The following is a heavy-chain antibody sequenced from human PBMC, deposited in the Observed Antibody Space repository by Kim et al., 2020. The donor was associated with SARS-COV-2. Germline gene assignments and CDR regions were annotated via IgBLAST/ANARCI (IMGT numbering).Heavy chain of an antibody. Sequence: SETLSLTCTVSGGSISSYYWSWIRQPPGKGLEWIGYIYYSGSTNYNPSLKSRVTISVDTSKNQFSLKLSSVTAADTAVYYCARQGIAVAGIFDYWGQGTL. CDR2: IYYSGST. V-gene: IGHV4-59*08. J-gene: IGHJ4*02. CDR3: ARQGIAVAGIFDY. CDR1: GGSISSYY. D-gene: IGHD6-19*01.